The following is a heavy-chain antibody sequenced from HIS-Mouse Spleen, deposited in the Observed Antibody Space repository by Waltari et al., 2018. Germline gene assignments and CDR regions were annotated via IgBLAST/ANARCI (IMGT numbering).Heavy chain of an antibody. CDR1: GYTFTSYD. J-gene: IGHJ4*02. D-gene: IGHD4-4*01. Sequence: QVQLVQSGAEVKKPGASVKVSCKASGYTFTSYDINWVRQATGQGLEWMGWLNPQSGNTGDAQKFQGRVTMTRNNSISTAYMELSSLRSEDTAVYYCARGHDYSNYFDYWGQGTLVTVSS. CDR3: ARGHDYSNYFDY. CDR2: LNPQSGNT. V-gene: IGHV1-8*01.